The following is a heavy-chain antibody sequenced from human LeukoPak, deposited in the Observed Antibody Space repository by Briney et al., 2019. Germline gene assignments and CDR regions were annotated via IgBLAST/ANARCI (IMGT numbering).Heavy chain of an antibody. V-gene: IGHV4-39*07. CDR3: ARSGEEQQLVLVWFDP. Sequence: SETLSLTCTVSGGSISSYYWGWIRQPPGKGLEWIGSIYYSGSTYYNPSLKSRVTISVDTSKNQFSLKLSSVTAADTAVYYCARSGEEQQLVLVWFDPWGQGTLVTVSS. CDR1: GGSISSYY. CDR2: IYYSGST. D-gene: IGHD6-13*01. J-gene: IGHJ5*02.